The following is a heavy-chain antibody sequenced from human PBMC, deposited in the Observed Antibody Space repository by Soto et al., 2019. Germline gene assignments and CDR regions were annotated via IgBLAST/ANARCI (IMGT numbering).Heavy chain of an antibody. Sequence: QVQLVQSGETVKEPGASMKVSCVASGYTFTRHGFSWVRQAPGQGLEWMGWISVVNGNTKFAQRFHDRVTLTTDTSTTTAHMELRSLTSDDTATYYWVRDTGPYNYHYDAFDLWGQGTVVTVSS. D-gene: IGHD1-20*01. CDR2: ISVVNGNT. CDR3: VRDTGPYNYHYDAFDL. CDR1: GYTFTRHG. J-gene: IGHJ3*01. V-gene: IGHV1-18*04.